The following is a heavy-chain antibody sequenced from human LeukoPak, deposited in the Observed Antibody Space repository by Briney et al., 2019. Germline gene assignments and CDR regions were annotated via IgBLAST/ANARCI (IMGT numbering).Heavy chain of an antibody. J-gene: IGHJ2*01. V-gene: IGHV4-59*08. CDR2: IYYSGST. Sequence: SETLSLTCTVSGGSVSSYYWSWIRQPPGKGLEWIGYIYYSGSTNYNPSLKSRVTISVDTSKNQFSLKLSSVTAADTAVYYCARRSPLYGDYLYFDLWGRGTLVTVSS. D-gene: IGHD4-17*01. CDR3: ARRSPLYGDYLYFDL. CDR1: GGSVSSYY.